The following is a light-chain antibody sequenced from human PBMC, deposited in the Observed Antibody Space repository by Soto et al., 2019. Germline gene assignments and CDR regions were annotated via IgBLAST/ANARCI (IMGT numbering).Light chain of an antibody. J-gene: IGKJ5*01. V-gene: IGKV1-39*01. CDR3: QKTHAVPLT. CDR1: QPIGNY. CDR2: AAS. Sequence: DAQMTQSPSSLSASVGHRVTIACRASQPIGNYLNWYQQKPGEAPKVLIFAASSLRSGVPSRFSGSGYGTDFTLTINNLHPEESATYYCQKTHAVPLTVGHGKRLAI.